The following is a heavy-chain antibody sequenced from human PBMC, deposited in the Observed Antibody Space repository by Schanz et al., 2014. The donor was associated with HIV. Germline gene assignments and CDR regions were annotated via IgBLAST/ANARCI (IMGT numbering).Heavy chain of an antibody. D-gene: IGHD1-1*01. V-gene: IGHV3-30*04. CDR2: ISYDGSNK. Sequence: QVQLVESGGGVVQPGRSLRLSCAVSGFTFSNYAMHWVRQAPGKGLEWVAVISYDGSNKYYADSVKGRFTISRDNSKNTLHLQMNNLRREDTAVYFCARDQTTINYYYYALDVWGQGTTVTVTS. CDR3: ARDQTTINYYYYALDV. J-gene: IGHJ6*02. CDR1: GFTFSNYA.